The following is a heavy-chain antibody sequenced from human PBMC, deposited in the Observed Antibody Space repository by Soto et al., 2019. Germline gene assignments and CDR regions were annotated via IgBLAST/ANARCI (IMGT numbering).Heavy chain of an antibody. CDR3: ARGGDIVVVVAASGYGMDV. J-gene: IGHJ6*02. Sequence: ASVKVSCKXSGYTFTSYDINWVRQATGQGLEWMGWMNPNSGNTGYAQKFQGRVTMTRNTSISTAYMELSSLRSEDTAVYYCARGGDIVVVVAASGYGMDVWGQGTTVTVS. CDR2: MNPNSGNT. V-gene: IGHV1-8*01. D-gene: IGHD2-15*01. CDR1: GYTFTSYD.